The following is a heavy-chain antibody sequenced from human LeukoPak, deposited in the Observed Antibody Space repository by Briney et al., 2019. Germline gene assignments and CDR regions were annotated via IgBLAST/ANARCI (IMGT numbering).Heavy chain of an antibody. J-gene: IGHJ3*02. CDR2: ISGSGGST. CDR3: ANVDTAMLHAFDI. D-gene: IGHD5-18*01. CDR1: GFTFSSYA. Sequence: PGGSLRLSCAASGFTFSSYAMSWVRQAPGKGLEWVSAISGSGGSTYYADSVKGRFTISRDNSKNTLYLQMNSLRAEDTAVYYCANVDTAMLHAFDIWGQGTMVTVSS. V-gene: IGHV3-23*01.